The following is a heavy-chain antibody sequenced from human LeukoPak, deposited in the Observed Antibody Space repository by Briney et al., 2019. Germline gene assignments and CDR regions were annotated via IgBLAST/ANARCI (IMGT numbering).Heavy chain of an antibody. CDR1: GYTFTGYY. J-gene: IGHJ6*03. CDR3: ARRVRGVTMARGVIIDRYYYYMDV. D-gene: IGHD3-10*01. V-gene: IGHV1-2*02. Sequence: GASVKVSCKASGYTFTGYYMHWVRQAPGQGLGWMGWINPNSGGTNYAQKFQGGVTMTRDTSISTAYMELSRLRSDDTAVYYCARRVRGVTMARGVIIDRYYYYMDVWGKGTTVTVSS. CDR2: INPNSGGT.